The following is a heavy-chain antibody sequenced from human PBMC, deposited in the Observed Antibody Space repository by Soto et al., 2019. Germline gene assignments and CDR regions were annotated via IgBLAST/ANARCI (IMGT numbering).Heavy chain of an antibody. Sequence: QLQLQESGSGLVKPSQTLSLTCAVSGGSISSGGYSWSWIRQPPGKGLEWIGYIYHSGSTYYNPSPXRXFTISVDMSKNQFSLKLSSVTAADTAVYYCARVPGPWGQGTLVTVSS. CDR1: GGSISSGGYS. CDR3: ARVPGP. V-gene: IGHV4-30-2*01. CDR2: IYHSGST. J-gene: IGHJ5*02. D-gene: IGHD7-27*01.